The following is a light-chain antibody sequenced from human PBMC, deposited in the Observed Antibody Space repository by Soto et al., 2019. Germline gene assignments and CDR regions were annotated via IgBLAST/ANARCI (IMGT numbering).Light chain of an antibody. CDR2: EGN. CDR1: SSDVGSYNL. CDR3: SLYTGGRTHYV. Sequence: QSALTQPASVSGSPGQSITISCTGTSSDVGSYNLVSWYQQRPGKAPKLLIFEGNKRPSGVSDRFSGSKSGNTASLTIAGLQDEDEAYYYYSLYTGGRTHYVFGLGTKVTVL. V-gene: IGLV2-23*01. J-gene: IGLJ1*01.